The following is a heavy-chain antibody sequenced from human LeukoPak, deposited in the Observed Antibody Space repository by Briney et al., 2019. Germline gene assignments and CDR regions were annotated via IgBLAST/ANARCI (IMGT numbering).Heavy chain of an antibody. D-gene: IGHD3-22*01. CDR1: DYTFTNYG. CDR3: ARGDYYDSRGYYYLDAFDI. Sequence: ASVTVSCKASDYTFTNYGISWVRQAPGQGLEWMGWISGYNGNTKYAQNFQGRVTMTTDTSTSTAYMELRSLRSDDTAVYYCARGDYYDSRGYYYLDAFDIWGQGTMVTVSS. V-gene: IGHV1-18*01. J-gene: IGHJ3*02. CDR2: ISGYNGNT.